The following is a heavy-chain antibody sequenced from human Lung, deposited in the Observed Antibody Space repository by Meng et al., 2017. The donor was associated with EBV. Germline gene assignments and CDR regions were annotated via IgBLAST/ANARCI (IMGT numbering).Heavy chain of an antibody. D-gene: IGHD3-16*01. J-gene: IGHJ4*02. CDR3: AREGKSHQVGVRVY. Sequence: HVLLQEPRSGLVQPYQSLSLTSTVSGVSTSSGGDYWSWIRHHLGKGMEWIGYIHDSGSPYYNPSLKSRVTISADTSKHQFSLKLSSETAADTDVYYCAREGKSHQVGVRVYWGQGNLVTVSS. V-gene: IGHV4-31*03. CDR1: GVSTSSGGDY. CDR2: IHDSGSP.